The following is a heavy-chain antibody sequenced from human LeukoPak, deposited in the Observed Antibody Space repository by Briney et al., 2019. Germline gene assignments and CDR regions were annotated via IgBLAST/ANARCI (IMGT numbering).Heavy chain of an antibody. Sequence: SETLSLTCTVSGGSISSSSYYWGWIRQPPGKGLEWIGSIYYSGSTYYNPSLKSRVTISVDTSKNQFSLKLSSVTAADTAVYYCARGRNSWPYDYWGQGTLVTVSS. J-gene: IGHJ4*02. CDR2: IYYSGST. CDR1: GGSISSSSYY. CDR3: ARGRNSWPYDY. D-gene: IGHD2-2*01. V-gene: IGHV4-39*07.